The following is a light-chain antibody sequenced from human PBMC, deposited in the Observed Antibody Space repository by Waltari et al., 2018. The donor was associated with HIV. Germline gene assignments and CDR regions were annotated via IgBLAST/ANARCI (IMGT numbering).Light chain of an antibody. CDR2: EVS. CDR1: SSDVGGYNY. CDR3: SSYTTSTTPVL. J-gene: IGLJ2*01. Sequence: QSALTQPASVSGSPGQSITISCTGTSSDVGGYNYVSWYQQHPGKAPKLFISEVSNRPSGFSNRFSGSKSGNTSSLTISGLQTEDEADYYCSSYTTSTTPVLFGGGTKLTVV. V-gene: IGLV2-14*01.